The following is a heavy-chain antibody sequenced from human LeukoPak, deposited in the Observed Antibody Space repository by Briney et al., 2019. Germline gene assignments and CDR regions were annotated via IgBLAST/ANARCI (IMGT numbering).Heavy chain of an antibody. CDR2: IYSGGST. V-gene: IGHV3-53*01. J-gene: IGHJ4*02. Sequence: PGGSLRLSCAASGFTVSSNYMSWVRQAPGKGLEWVSVIYSGGSTNYADSVKGRFTISRDNSKNTLYLQMNSLRAEDTAVYYCAKMGRGSGSYYNEFDYWGQGTLVTVSS. D-gene: IGHD3-10*01. CDR3: AKMGRGSGSYYNEFDY. CDR1: GFTVSSNY.